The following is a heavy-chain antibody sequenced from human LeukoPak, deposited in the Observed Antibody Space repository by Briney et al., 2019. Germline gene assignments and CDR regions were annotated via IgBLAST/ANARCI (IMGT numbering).Heavy chain of an antibody. CDR3: AREVAAAGTRVLDY. D-gene: IGHD6-13*01. V-gene: IGHV4-4*07. Sequence: SETLSLTCTVSGGSISGYYWSSIRQPAGKGLEWIGRIYTSGSTNYNPSLKSRVTMSVDTSKNQFSLKLSSVTAADTAVYYCAREVAAAGTRVLDYWGQGTLVTVSS. J-gene: IGHJ4*02. CDR2: IYTSGST. CDR1: GGSISGYY.